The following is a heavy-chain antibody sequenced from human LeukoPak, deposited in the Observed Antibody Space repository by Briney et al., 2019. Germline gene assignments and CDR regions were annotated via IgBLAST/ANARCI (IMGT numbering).Heavy chain of an antibody. CDR1: GGSFSGYY. CDR3: ARWGMTLDAFDI. Sequence: SETLSLTCAVYGGSFSGYYWSWIRQPPGKGLEWIGEIYHSGSTNYNPSLKSRVTISVDKSKNQFSLKLSSVTAADTAVYYCARWGMTLDAFDIWGQGTMVTVSS. J-gene: IGHJ3*02. CDR2: IYHSGST. D-gene: IGHD2-8*01. V-gene: IGHV4-34*01.